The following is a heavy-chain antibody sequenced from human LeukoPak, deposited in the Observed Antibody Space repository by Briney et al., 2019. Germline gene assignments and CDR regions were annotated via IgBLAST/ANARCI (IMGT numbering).Heavy chain of an antibody. D-gene: IGHD6-19*01. J-gene: IGHJ4*02. CDR1: GFTFSSYS. CDR3: ARHEHYSSGWYYFDY. V-gene: IGHV4-39*01. CDR2: IYYSGST. Sequence: PGGSLRLSCAASGFTFSSYSMNWIRQPPGKGLEWIGSIYYSGSTYYNPSLKSRVTISVDTSKNQFSLKLSSVTAADTAVYYCARHEHYSSGWYYFDYWGQGTLVTVSS.